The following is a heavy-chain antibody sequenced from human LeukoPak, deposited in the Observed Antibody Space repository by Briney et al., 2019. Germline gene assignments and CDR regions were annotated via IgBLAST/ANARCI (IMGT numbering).Heavy chain of an antibody. Sequence: GGSLRLSCAASGFTFSRYAMSWVRQAPGKGLEWVSAISGSGGSTYYADSVKGRFTISRDNSKNTLYLQMNSLRAEDTAVYYCAKDHDSSGYYDYWGQGTLVTVSS. CDR2: ISGSGGST. CDR1: GFTFSRYA. CDR3: AKDHDSSGYYDY. J-gene: IGHJ4*02. V-gene: IGHV3-23*01. D-gene: IGHD3-22*01.